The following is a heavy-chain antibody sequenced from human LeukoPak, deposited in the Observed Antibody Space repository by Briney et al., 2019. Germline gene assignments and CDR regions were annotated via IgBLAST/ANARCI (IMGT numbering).Heavy chain of an antibody. CDR3: AINLAVAGPRAIGFDI. Sequence: SETLSLTCTVSGGSMSSYYLSWIRQPPGKGLEWIGYIYYSGSTNYNPSLKSRVTISVDTSKNQFSLKLSSVTAADTAVYYCAINLAVAGPRAIGFDIWGQGTMVTVSS. J-gene: IGHJ3*02. D-gene: IGHD6-19*01. V-gene: IGHV4-59*01. CDR1: GGSMSSYY. CDR2: IYYSGST.